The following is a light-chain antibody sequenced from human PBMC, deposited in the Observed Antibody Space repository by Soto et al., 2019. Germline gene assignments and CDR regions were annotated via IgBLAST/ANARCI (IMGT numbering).Light chain of an antibody. Sequence: EIVLTQSPATLSLSPGERATLSCRASQSVSSYLAWYQQKPGQAPSLLIYAASNRATGIPARFSGSGSGTDFTLTISSLEPEDFAVYYCQQRSNWPLTFGGGTKVDIK. CDR2: AAS. CDR3: QQRSNWPLT. CDR1: QSVSSY. V-gene: IGKV3-11*01. J-gene: IGKJ4*01.